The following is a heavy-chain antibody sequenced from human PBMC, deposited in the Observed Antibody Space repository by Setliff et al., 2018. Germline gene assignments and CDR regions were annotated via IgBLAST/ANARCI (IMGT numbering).Heavy chain of an antibody. CDR3: ASCRNVAARLLDT. Sequence: SETLSLTCAVYSGSFSGYYWSWIRQPPGKGLEWIGEINHSGNTNYNPSLKSRVTISVDTSKKQFSLKLSSVTAADTAVYYCASCRNVAARLLDTWGQGVLVTVSS. CDR2: INHSGNT. J-gene: IGHJ5*02. D-gene: IGHD6-6*01. CDR1: SGSFSGYY. V-gene: IGHV4-34*01.